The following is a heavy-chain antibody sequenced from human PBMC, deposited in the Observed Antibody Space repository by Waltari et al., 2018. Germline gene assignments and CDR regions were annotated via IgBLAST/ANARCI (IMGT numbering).Heavy chain of an antibody. CDR3: ARDYYDSSGFDY. D-gene: IGHD3-22*01. Sequence: EVQLVESGGGLVNPGGSLSLSCAASGLTFNTFTMNWVRQAPGKGLEWVSSISSTGSHIYYIDSVRGRFTISRDNAQNSLYLQMNSLRAGDTAVYYCARDYYDSSGFDYWGQGTLVTVSS. J-gene: IGHJ4*02. V-gene: IGHV3-21*02. CDR1: GLTFNTFT. CDR2: ISSTGSHI.